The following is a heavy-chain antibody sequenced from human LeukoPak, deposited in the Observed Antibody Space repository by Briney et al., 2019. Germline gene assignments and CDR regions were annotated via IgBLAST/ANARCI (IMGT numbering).Heavy chain of an antibody. Sequence: GGSLGLSCAASGFTFSNYGMHWVRQAPGKGLEWVAVISYIGNNKYHADSAKGRFTISRDNSKNTLYLQMNSLRAEDTAVYYCAKKGAAAGKHFDYWGQGTLVTVSS. CDR2: ISYIGNNK. CDR3: AKKGAAAGKHFDY. CDR1: GFTFSNYG. D-gene: IGHD6-13*01. V-gene: IGHV3-30*18. J-gene: IGHJ4*02.